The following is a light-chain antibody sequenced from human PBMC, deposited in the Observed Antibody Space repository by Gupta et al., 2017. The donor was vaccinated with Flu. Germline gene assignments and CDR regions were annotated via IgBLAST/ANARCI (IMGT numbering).Light chain of an antibody. J-gene: IGKJ2*01. CDR2: GAS. V-gene: IGKV1-12*02. CDR3: QQGNSCPLYT. CDR1: QNIRTW. Sequence: DIQLTQSASYVSASVGDRVTISCRASQNIRTWLAWYQQRPGKAPRLLIYGASNLQTGVPSRFSGRGSGTDFTLTISSLQPEDFATYYCQQGNSCPLYTFGQGTKLEIK.